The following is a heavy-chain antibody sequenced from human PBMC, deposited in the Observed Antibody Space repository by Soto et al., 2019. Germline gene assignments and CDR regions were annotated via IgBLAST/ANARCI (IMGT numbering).Heavy chain of an antibody. CDR2: TYYRSKWYS. Sequence: SQTLSLTCAISGDSVSTNSAAWNWIRQSPSRGLEWLGRTYYRSKWYSDYAVFVKSRITINPDTSKNQFSLQLDSVTPEDTAVYYGARGIAAAGGWFDPWGQGTLVTVSS. V-gene: IGHV6-1*01. J-gene: IGHJ5*02. CDR3: ARGIAAAGGWFDP. D-gene: IGHD6-13*01. CDR1: GDSVSTNSAA.